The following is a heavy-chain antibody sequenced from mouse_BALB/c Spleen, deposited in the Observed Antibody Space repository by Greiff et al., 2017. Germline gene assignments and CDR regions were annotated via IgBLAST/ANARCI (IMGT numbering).Heavy chain of an antibody. CDR2: ISYSGST. CDR3: ARGKRAPMDY. CDR1: GYSITSDYA. D-gene: IGHD3-3*01. J-gene: IGHJ4*01. V-gene: IGHV3-2*02. Sequence: VQLKESGPGLVKPSQSLSLTCTVTGYSITSDYAWNWIRQFPGNKLEWMGSISYSGSTSYNPSLKSRISITRDTSKNQFFLQLNSVTTEDTATYYCARGKRAPMDYWGQGTSVTVSS.